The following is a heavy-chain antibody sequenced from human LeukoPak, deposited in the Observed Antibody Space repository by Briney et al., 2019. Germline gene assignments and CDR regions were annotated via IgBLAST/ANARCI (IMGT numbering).Heavy chain of an antibody. V-gene: IGHV3-33*06. Sequence: PGGSLRLSCAASGFTFSSYGMHWVRQAPGKGLEWVAVIWYDGSNKYYADSVKGRFTISRGNSKNTLYLQMNTLRAEDTAVYYCAKRHGDYFDYWGQGTLVTVSS. CDR2: IWYDGSNK. CDR3: AKRHGDYFDY. J-gene: IGHJ4*02. CDR1: GFTFSSYG. D-gene: IGHD4-17*01.